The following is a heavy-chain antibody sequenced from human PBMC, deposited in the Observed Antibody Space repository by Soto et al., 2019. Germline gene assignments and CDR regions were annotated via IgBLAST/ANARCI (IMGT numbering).Heavy chain of an antibody. V-gene: IGHV4-59*01. J-gene: IGHJ4*02. CDR1: GGSISSYY. CDR2: IYYSGST. Sequence: SETLSLTCTVSGGSISSYYWSWIRQPPGKGLEWIGYIYYSGSTNYNPSLKSRVTISVDTSKNQFSLKLSSVTAADTAVYYCARDEYSSGWYDYWGQGTLVTVSS. CDR3: ARDEYSSGWYDY. D-gene: IGHD6-19*01.